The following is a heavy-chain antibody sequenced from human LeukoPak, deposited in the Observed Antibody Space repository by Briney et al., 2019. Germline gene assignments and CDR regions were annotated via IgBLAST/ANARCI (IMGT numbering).Heavy chain of an antibody. CDR3: AKGRCESSGFKWAA. D-gene: IGHD3-22*01. CDR2: LSGSGGSA. CDR1: GFTFSNYA. J-gene: IGHJ4*02. Sequence: GGSLRLSCAASGFTFSNYAMTWVRQAPGKGLEWVSILSGSGGSAYYADSVKGRFTISRDNSKNTLYLQMNSLRAEDTAVYYCAKGRCESSGFKWAAWGQGTLVTVSS. V-gene: IGHV3-23*01.